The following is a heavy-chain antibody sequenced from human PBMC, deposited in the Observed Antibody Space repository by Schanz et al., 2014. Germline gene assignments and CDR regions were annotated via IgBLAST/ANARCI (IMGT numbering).Heavy chain of an antibody. V-gene: IGHV1-2*02. CDR3: AKGLADWFDL. J-gene: IGHJ5*02. CDR2: INPSSGGT. Sequence: QVQLVQSGVEVKKPGALVKVSCKASGYSFTGYYMNWVRQAPGQGLEWMGWINPSSGGTNYAQKFQGRVTMTRDTSISTAYMELNRLRSDDTAVYYCAKGLADWFDLWGQGTLVTVSS. CDR1: GYSFTGYY.